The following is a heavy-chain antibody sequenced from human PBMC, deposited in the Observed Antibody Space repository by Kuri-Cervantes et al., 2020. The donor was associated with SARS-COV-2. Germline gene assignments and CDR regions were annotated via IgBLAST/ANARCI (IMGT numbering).Heavy chain of an antibody. Sequence: GESLKISCAASGFTFSNYWMSWVRQAPGKGLEWVANIKQDGSEKYYVDSVKGRFTISRDNAKNSLYLQMNSLRAEDTAVYYCARGGSTISLDYWGQGTLVTVSS. CDR1: GFTFSNYW. CDR2: IKQDGSEK. CDR3: ARGGSTISLDY. J-gene: IGHJ4*02. V-gene: IGHV3-7*01. D-gene: IGHD5/OR15-5a*01.